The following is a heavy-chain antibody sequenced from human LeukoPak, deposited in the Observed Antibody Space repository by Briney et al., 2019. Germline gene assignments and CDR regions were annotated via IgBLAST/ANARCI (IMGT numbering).Heavy chain of an antibody. CDR1: GGSISSYY. Sequence: PSETLSLTCTVSGGSISSYYWSWIRQPAGKGLEWIGRVYTSGSTNYNPSLKSRVTMSVDMSKNQFSLKLSSVTAADTAVYYCAGIRFLEWSSPTNAFDIWGQGTMVTVSS. CDR2: VYTSGST. V-gene: IGHV4-4*07. D-gene: IGHD3-3*01. J-gene: IGHJ3*02. CDR3: AGIRFLEWSSPTNAFDI.